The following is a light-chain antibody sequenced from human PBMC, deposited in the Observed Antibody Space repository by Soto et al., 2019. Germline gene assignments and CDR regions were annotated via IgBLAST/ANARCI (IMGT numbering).Light chain of an antibody. CDR1: TSNIGSNT. Sequence: QSVLTQPPSASGTPGQRVTISCSGSTSNIGSNTVSWYQQLPGTAPKLLIYSDNQRPSGVPDRFSGSKSGTSASLAISALQSEDEADYYCAAWDDSLNGVVFGGGTKLTVL. CDR2: SDN. J-gene: IGLJ2*01. CDR3: AAWDDSLNGVV. V-gene: IGLV1-44*01.